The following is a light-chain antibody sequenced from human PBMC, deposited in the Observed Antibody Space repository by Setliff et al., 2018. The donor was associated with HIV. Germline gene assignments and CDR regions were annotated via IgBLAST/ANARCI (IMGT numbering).Light chain of an antibody. J-gene: IGLJ1*01. V-gene: IGLV1-47*01. Sequence: QSVLTQPPSASGTPGQRVTISCSGSSSNIGTNYVYWYQQLPGTAPKLLIYRNNQRPSGVRDRFSGSKSGTSASLAISGLRSEDEADYYCSSYTSSTPLYVFGTGTKVTVL. CDR3: SSYTSSTPLYV. CDR1: SSNIGTNY. CDR2: RNN.